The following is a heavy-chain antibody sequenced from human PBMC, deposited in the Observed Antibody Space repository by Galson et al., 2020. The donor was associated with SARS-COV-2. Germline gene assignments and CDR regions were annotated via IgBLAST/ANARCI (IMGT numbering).Heavy chain of an antibody. CDR1: GGTFSSYT. CDR3: ARIASKIGSDF. V-gene: IGHV1-69*02. J-gene: IGHJ4*02. Sequence: SVKVSCTASGGTFSSYTLSWVRQAPGQGLEWMGRIIPMLNITYYAQHLQGRLTITADESTSTTDMELSSLRSEDTAIYYCARIASKIGSDFWGQGTLVSVSS. D-gene: IGHD3-10*01. CDR2: IIPMLNIT.